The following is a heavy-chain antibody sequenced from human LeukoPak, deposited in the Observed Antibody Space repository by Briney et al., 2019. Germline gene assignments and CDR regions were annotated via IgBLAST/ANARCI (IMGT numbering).Heavy chain of an antibody. J-gene: IGHJ4*02. CDR1: GFTFSNGW. D-gene: IGHD2-2*02. V-gene: IGHV3-15*01. Sequence: PGGSLRLSCAASGFTFSNGWMSWVRQAPGKGREWVGRIKSKSERGTTDYAAPVKGRFTISRDGSTNTVYLHMNSLKTEDTAVYFCTSNLYCSTSSCYTLDNWGQGTLVAVSP. CDR2: IKSKSERGTT. CDR3: TSNLYCSTSSCYTLDN.